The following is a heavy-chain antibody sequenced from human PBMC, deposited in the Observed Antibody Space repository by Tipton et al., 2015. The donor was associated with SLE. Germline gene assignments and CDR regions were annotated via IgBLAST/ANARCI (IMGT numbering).Heavy chain of an antibody. CDR1: GFTFSSYA. J-gene: IGHJ4*02. D-gene: IGHD1-1*01. Sequence: SLRLSCVASGFTFSSYAMKWVRRAPGRGLEWVSAISGRGDRTYSADSRRGRFTISRDNSRSTLYLHMNYLRAEDTAVYYCAKNSLVNGWDLQRPVDDWGQGTLVTVSS. CDR2: ISGRGDRT. CDR3: AKNSLVNGWDLQRPVDD. V-gene: IGHV3-23*01.